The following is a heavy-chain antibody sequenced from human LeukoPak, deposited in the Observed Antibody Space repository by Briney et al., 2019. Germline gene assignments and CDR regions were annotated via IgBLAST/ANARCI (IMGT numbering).Heavy chain of an antibody. J-gene: IGHJ1*01. CDR3: ARGAVTGAEYFQH. V-gene: IGHV3-7*01. CDR1: GFTFSSYW. CDR2: IKQDGSEK. Sequence: GGSLRLSCAASGFTFSSYWMSWVRQAPGKGLEWVANIKQDGSEKYYVDSVKGRFTISRDNAKNSLYLQMNSLRAEDTAVYYCARGAVTGAEYFQHWGQGTLVTVSS. D-gene: IGHD4-11*01.